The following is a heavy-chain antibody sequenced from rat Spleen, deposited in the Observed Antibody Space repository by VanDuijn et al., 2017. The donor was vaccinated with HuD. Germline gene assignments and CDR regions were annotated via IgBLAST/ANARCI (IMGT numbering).Heavy chain of an antibody. CDR1: GFNINDYW. Sequence: EVKLVESGGGLVQPARSLKLSCAASGFNINDYWMGWVRQAPGKGLEWIGEINKDSSTINYGPSLKDKLTISRDNAQNTLYLQMSKLGSEDTAIYYCGKDMNYYSTYPFYVMGAWGQGASVTVSS. J-gene: IGHJ4*01. CDR3: GKDMNYYSTYPFYVMGA. CDR2: INKDSSTI. D-gene: IGHD1-2*01. V-gene: IGHV4-2*01.